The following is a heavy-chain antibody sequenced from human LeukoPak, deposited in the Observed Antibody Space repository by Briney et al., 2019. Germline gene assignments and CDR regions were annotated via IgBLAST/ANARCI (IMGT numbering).Heavy chain of an antibody. CDR3: ARGYRNGDY. J-gene: IGHJ4*02. V-gene: IGHV4-34*01. CDR2: INHSGST. Sequence: ATLSLTCAVYGGSFIGYYWSWIRQPPGKGLEWIGEINHSGSTNYNPSLKSRVTISVDTSKNQFSLKLSSVTAADTAVYYCARGYRNGDYWGQGTLVTVSS. CDR1: GGSFIGYY. D-gene: IGHD1-1*01.